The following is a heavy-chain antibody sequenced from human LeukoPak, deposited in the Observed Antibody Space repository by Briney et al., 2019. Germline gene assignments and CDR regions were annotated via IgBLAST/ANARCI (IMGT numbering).Heavy chain of an antibody. V-gene: IGHV3-11*04. Sequence: GGSLRLSCAASGFTFSDYYMSWIRQAPGKGLEWVSYISSSGSTIYYADSVKGRFTISRDNAKNSLYLQMNSLRAEDTAVYYCAREAGWQLWLRYVFLWGQGTLVTVSS. CDR1: GFTFSDYY. CDR2: ISSSGSTI. D-gene: IGHD5-18*01. CDR3: AREAGWQLWLRYVFL. J-gene: IGHJ4*02.